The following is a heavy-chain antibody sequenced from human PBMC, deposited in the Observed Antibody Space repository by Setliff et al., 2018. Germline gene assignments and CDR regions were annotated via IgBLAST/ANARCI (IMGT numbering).Heavy chain of an antibody. Sequence: GGSLRLSCAASGFTFSSYWMSWVRQAPGRGLEWVATITRGGSEKFYVDSVKVRFNISRDNAKNSLSLQMNSLRAEDTAGYYCARHKYTHYMAVWDKGATVTVSS. CDR1: GFTFSSYW. V-gene: IGHV3-7*01. CDR3: ARHKYTHYMAV. CDR2: ITRGGSEK. D-gene: IGHD2-2*02. J-gene: IGHJ6*03.